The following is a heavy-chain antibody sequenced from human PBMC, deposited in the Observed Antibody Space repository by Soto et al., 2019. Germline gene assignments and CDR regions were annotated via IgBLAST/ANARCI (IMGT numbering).Heavy chain of an antibody. D-gene: IGHD6-19*01. Sequence: QITLKESGPTLVKPTQTLTLTCTFSGISLSTKEVGVGWIRQPPGKGLEWLALIYWDGDQRYRPSLRTRVTITKDTSKNQVFLTMANMDPVDTATYFCAHTSRKNGWAFDYWGQGTLVTVSS. V-gene: IGHV2-5*02. J-gene: IGHJ4*02. CDR1: GISLSTKEVG. CDR3: AHTSRKNGWAFDY. CDR2: IYWDGDQ.